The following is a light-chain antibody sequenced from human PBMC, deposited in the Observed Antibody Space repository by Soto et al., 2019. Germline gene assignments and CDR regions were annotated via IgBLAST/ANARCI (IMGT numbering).Light chain of an antibody. CDR2: EIN. J-gene: IGLJ1*01. V-gene: IGLV2-8*01. CDR3: SSFAGSNNFPYV. CDR1: SSDVGAYDY. Sequence: QSALTQPPSASGSPARSVTISCTGTSSDVGAYDYVSWYQQHPGKAPKLMIYEINKRPSGVPDRFSGSKSGNTASLTVSGLQAEDEADYYCSSFAGSNNFPYVFGTGTKVTVL.